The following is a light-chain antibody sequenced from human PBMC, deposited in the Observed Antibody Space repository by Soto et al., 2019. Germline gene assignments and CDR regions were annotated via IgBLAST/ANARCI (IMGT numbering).Light chain of an antibody. CDR2: GAS. Sequence: EIVLTQSPGTLSLSPGERATLSCRASQRVSSSNLAWYQQKPGQAPRLLIYGASSRATGVPERFSGSGSGTDFTLTISSLEPEDFGVYHCHQYGRSPQWTFGQGTKVEIK. CDR1: QRVSSSN. J-gene: IGKJ1*01. CDR3: HQYGRSPQWT. V-gene: IGKV3-20*01.